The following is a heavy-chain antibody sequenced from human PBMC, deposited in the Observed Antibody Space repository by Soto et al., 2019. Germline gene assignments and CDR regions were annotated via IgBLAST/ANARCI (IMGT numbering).Heavy chain of an antibody. CDR3: ASVWGGAFAS. CDR2: IYYSGST. V-gene: IGHV4-39*01. CDR1: GGSVSSGSYY. Sequence: PSETLSLTCTVSGGSVSSGSYYWGWIRQPPGKGLEWIGNIYYSGSTYYNPSLKSRVTISVDTSKNQFSLKLSSVTAADTAVYYCASVWGGAFASRGQGTMDTVSS. J-gene: IGHJ3*02. D-gene: IGHD3-16*01.